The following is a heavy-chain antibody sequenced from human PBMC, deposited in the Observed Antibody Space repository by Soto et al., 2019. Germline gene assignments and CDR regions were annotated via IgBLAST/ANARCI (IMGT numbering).Heavy chain of an antibody. V-gene: IGHV3-48*02. CDR3: ARDFITMIVVVQSGPDAFDI. Sequence: GGSLRLSCAASGFTFSSYSMNWVRQAPGKGLEWVSYISSSSSTIYYAESVKGRFTISRDNAKNSLYLQMNSLRDEDTAVYYCARDFITMIVVVQSGPDAFDIWGQGTMVTVSS. CDR1: GFTFSSYS. D-gene: IGHD3-22*01. CDR2: ISSSSSTI. J-gene: IGHJ3*02.